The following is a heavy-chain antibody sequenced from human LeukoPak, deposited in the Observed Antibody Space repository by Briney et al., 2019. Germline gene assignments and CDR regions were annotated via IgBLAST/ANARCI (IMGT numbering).Heavy chain of an antibody. V-gene: IGHV1-8*01. D-gene: IGHD3-9*01. CDR2: MNPNSGNT. CDR1: GYTFTSYD. J-gene: IGHJ6*04. Sequence: ASVKVSCKASGYTFTSYDINWVRQATGQGLEWMGWMNPNSGNTGYAQKFQGRVTMTRNTSISTAYMELSSLRSEDTAVYYCARDNLLRYFDWELYYGMDVWGKGTTVTVSS. CDR3: ARDNLLRYFDWELYYGMDV.